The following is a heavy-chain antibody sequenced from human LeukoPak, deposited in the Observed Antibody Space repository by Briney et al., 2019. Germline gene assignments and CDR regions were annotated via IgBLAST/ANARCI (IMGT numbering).Heavy chain of an antibody. CDR3: AARSREDY. Sequence: PGGSLRLSCAASGFTFDDYAMHWVRQALGKGLEWVSGISWNSGSIGYGDSVKGRFTISRDNAKNSLYLQMNSLRAEDTALYYCAARSREDYWGQGTLVTVSP. CDR2: ISWNSGSI. D-gene: IGHD6-6*01. CDR1: GFTFDDYA. V-gene: IGHV3-9*01. J-gene: IGHJ4*02.